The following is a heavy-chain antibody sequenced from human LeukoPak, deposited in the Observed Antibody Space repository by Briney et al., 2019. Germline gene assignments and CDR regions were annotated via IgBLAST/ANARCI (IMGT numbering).Heavy chain of an antibody. CDR3: ARDLGDYYYYYMDV. V-gene: IGHV3-21*01. D-gene: IGHD3-16*01. CDR2: ISSSSSYI. CDR1: EFTFSTYS. Sequence: GGSLRLSCAASEFTFSTYSMNWVRQAPGKGLEWVSSISSSSSYIYYADSVKGRFTISRDNAKNSLYLQMNSLRAEDTAVYYCARDLGDYYYYYMDVWGKGTTVTISS. J-gene: IGHJ6*03.